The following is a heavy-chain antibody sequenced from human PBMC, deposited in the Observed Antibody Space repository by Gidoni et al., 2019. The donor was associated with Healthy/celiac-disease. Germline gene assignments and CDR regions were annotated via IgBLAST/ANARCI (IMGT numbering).Heavy chain of an antibody. CDR1: GYTFTGYY. V-gene: IGHV1-2*04. J-gene: IGHJ6*02. CDR2: INPNSGGT. CDR3: ARGGNYYGSGSYRNYGMDV. D-gene: IGHD3-10*01. Sequence: QVQLVQSGAEVKKPGASVKVSCKASGYTFTGYYMHWLRQAPGQGLEWMGWINPNSGGTNYAQKFQGWVTMTRDTSISTAYMELSRLRSDDTAVYYCARGGNYYGSGSYRNYGMDVWGQGTTVTVSS.